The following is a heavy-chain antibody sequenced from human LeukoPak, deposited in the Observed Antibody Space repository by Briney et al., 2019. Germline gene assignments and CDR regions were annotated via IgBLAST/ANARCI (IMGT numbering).Heavy chain of an antibody. V-gene: IGHV3-23*01. CDR3: AKDGYSSSYNGFDP. CDR1: GFTSSSHA. D-gene: IGHD6-6*01. CDR2: ISGSGGST. J-gene: IGHJ5*02. Sequence: PGGSLRLSCATSGFTSSSHAMSWVRQAPGKGLEWVSAISGSGGSTYYADSVKGRFTLSRDNSKNTLYLQMNSLRAEDTAVYYCAKDGYSSSYNGFDPWGQGTLVTVSS.